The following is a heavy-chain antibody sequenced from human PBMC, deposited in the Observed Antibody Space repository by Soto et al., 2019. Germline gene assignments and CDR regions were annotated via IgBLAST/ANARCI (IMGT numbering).Heavy chain of an antibody. CDR2: ISGSGGST. CDR1: GFTFSSYA. J-gene: IGHJ4*02. V-gene: IGHV3-23*01. D-gene: IGHD3-22*01. Sequence: GSLRLSCAASGFTFSSYAMSWVRQAPGKGLEWVSAISGSGGSTYYADSVKGRFTISRDNSKNTLYLQMNSLRAEDTAVYYCAKDEYYYDSSGYPPFDYWGQGTLVTVSS. CDR3: AKDEYYYDSSGYPPFDY.